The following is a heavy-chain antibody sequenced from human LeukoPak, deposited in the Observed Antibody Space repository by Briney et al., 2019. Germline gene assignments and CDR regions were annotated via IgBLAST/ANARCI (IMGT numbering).Heavy chain of an antibody. CDR3: ARDGYPNAFDI. V-gene: IGHV3-21*01. J-gene: IGHJ3*02. CDR2: ISSSSSYI. Sequence: PVGSLRLSCAASGVTFSSYSMNWVRQAPGKGLEWVSSISSSSSYIYYADSVKGRFTISRDNAKNSLYLQMNSLRAEDTAVYYCARDGYPNAFDIWGQGTMVTVSS. CDR1: GVTFSSYS. D-gene: IGHD1-1*01.